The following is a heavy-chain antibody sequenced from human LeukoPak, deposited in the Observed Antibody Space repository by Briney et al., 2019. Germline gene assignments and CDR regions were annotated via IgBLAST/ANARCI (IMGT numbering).Heavy chain of an antibody. V-gene: IGHV1-69*13. J-gene: IGHJ4*02. CDR2: IIPIFGTA. CDR3: AKEMAAADPTEGWYFDY. CDR1: GGTFSSYA. Sequence: SVKVSCKASGGTFSSYAISWVRQAPGQGLEWMGGIIPIFGTANYAQKFQGRVTITADESTSTAYMELSSLRSEDTAVYRCAKEMAAADPTEGWYFDYWGQGTLVTVSS. D-gene: IGHD6-13*01.